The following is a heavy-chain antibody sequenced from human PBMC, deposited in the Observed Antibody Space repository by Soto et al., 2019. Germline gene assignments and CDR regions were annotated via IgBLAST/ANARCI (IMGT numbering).Heavy chain of an antibody. Sequence: SETLSLTCTVSGGSISSSSYYWGWIRQPPGKGLEGIGSIYYSGSTYYNPSLKSRVTISVDTSKNQFSLKLSSVTAADTAVYYCARGSLRDNSILRSLGFGGVIVDYWGQGTLVTVSS. CDR2: IYYSGST. V-gene: IGHV4-39*07. J-gene: IGHJ4*02. CDR1: GGSISSSSYY. D-gene: IGHD3-16*02. CDR3: ARGSLRDNSILRSLGFGGVIVDY.